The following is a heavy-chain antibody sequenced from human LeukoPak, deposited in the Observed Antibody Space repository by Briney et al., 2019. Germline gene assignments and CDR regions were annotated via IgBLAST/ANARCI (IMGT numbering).Heavy chain of an antibody. D-gene: IGHD1-14*01. CDR1: GDSITGHY. V-gene: IGHV4-59*11. CDR3: ARDRISINALDM. Sequence: SETLSLTCSVSGDSITGHYLTWIRQPPGNGLEWIGYISHIGSTIYNPSLKSRVTISVDTSKNQFSLKLTSVTAADTALYYCARDRISINALDMWGQGTMVTVSS. J-gene: IGHJ3*02. CDR2: ISHIGST.